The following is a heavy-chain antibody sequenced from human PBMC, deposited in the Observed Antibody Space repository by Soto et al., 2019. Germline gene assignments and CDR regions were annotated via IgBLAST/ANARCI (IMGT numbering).Heavy chain of an antibody. CDR3: ARMGGGSCSGGSCYSFDY. D-gene: IGHD2-15*01. V-gene: IGHV5-51*03. CDR1: GYSFTSYW. J-gene: IGHJ4*02. CDR2: IYPGDSDT. Sequence: EVQLVQSGAEVKKPGESLKISCKGSGYSFTSYWIGWVRQMPGKGLEWMGIIYPGDSDTRYSPSFQGQVTISADKSIRTAYRQWSSLEASDSAMYYCARMGGGSCSGGSCYSFDYWGQGTLVTVSS.